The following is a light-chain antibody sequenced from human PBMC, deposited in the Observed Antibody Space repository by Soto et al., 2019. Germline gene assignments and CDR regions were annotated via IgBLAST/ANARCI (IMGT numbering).Light chain of an antibody. CDR2: GAS. V-gene: IGKV3-15*01. CDR1: QPLNNN. J-gene: IGKJ5*01. CDR3: QQYEKWPPSIT. Sequence: EIVLTQSPATLSVSQGDRAALSCRAGQPLNNNVAWYQHKPGQAPRLLIYGASTRATGISARFSGSGSGTEFTLTISSLQSEDFAVYYCQQYEKWPPSITFGQGTRLEI.